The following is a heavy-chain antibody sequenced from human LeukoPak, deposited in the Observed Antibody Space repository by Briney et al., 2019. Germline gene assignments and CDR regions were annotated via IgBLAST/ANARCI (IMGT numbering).Heavy chain of an antibody. V-gene: IGHV4-39*01. CDR3: ARHVIAFDI. CDR2: IYYTGDT. J-gene: IGHJ3*02. D-gene: IGHD2/OR15-2a*01. CDR1: GGSITISGDY. Sequence: SETLSLTCTVSGGSITISGDYWGWIRQPPGKGLEWIGSIYYTGDTYYSPSLKSRVTISADASKNHCSLNLSSVTAADTAVYYCARHVIAFDIWGLGTMVTVSS.